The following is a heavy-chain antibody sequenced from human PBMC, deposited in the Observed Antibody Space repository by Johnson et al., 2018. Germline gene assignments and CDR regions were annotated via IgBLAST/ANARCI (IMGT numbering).Heavy chain of an antibody. CDR2: ISSSSSYI. V-gene: IGHV3-21*01. J-gene: IGHJ6*03. D-gene: IGHD1-26*01. Sequence: VQLVQSGGGLVKPGGSLRLSCAASGFTFSSYSMNWVRQAPGKGLEWVSSISSSSSYIYYADSVKGRFTISRDNAKNSLYLQRNSLRGEDTAWYYCARPVGQQYYYYDHYMDVWGKGTTVTVSS. CDR1: GFTFSSYS. CDR3: ARPVGQQYYYYDHYMDV.